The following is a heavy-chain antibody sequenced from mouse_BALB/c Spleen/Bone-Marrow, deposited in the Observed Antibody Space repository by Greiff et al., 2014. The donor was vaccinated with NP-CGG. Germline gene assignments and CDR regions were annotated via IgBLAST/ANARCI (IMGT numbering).Heavy chain of an antibody. CDR2: IYPGDGDT. CDR1: GYAFSSYW. CDR3: ARQYGNYFDY. V-gene: IGHV1-80*01. D-gene: IGHD2-10*02. Sequence: QVQLKQSWAELVRPGSSVKISCKASGYAFSSYWMNWVKQRPGQGLEWIGQIYPGDGDTNYNGKFKGKATLTADKSSSTAYMQLSSLTSEDSAVYFCARQYGNYFDYWGQGTTLTVSS. J-gene: IGHJ2*01.